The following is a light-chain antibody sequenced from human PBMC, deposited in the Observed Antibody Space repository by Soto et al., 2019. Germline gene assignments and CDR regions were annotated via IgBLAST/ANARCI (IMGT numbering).Light chain of an antibody. Sequence: DIQMTQSPSTLSASVGDRVIITCRASQSISSWLAWYQQKPGKAPNLLIYKAAALQSGVPSSSSGSGPGTEVTLTISSLQSDDFGTYYVQHDDNDSWTFGQGTNVEIK. CDR2: KAA. J-gene: IGKJ1*01. CDR1: QSISSW. V-gene: IGKV1-5*03. CDR3: QHDDNDSWT.